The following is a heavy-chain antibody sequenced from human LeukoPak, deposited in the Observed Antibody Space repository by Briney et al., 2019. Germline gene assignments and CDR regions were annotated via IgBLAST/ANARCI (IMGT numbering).Heavy chain of an antibody. CDR2: ISSSGSAI. D-gene: IGHD1-1*01. V-gene: IGHV3-11*04. CDR1: GFKFDDYG. Sequence: PGGSLRLSCAASGFKFDDYGMSWVRQAPGKGLEWISYISSSGSAIDYADSVKGRFTISRDNAKNSLYLQMNSLRAEDTAVYYCARCGWNGDWFDPWGQGTLVTVSS. CDR3: ARCGWNGDWFDP. J-gene: IGHJ5*02.